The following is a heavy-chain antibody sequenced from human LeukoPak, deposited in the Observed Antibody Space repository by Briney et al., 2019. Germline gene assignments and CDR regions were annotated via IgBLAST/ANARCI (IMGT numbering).Heavy chain of an antibody. CDR3: ARQGTITIFNT. J-gene: IGHJ5*02. Sequence: SETLSLTCTVSGVSISSSSYHWDWIRQPPGKGLEWIGSIYYSGNTYYNPSLKSRVTISVDTSQNQFSLKLRSVTAADTAVYYCARQGTITIFNTWGQGTLVTVCS. V-gene: IGHV4-39*01. CDR1: GVSISSSSYH. D-gene: IGHD3-9*01. CDR2: IYYSGNT.